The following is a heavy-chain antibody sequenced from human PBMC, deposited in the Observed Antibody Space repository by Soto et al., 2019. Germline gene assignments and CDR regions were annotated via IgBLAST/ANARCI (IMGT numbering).Heavy chain of an antibody. CDR1: GGSISSGGFS. V-gene: IGHV4-30-2*01. CDR2: IYHSGNT. CDR3: ASTAGYCSGGSCYSGFGP. D-gene: IGHD2-15*01. J-gene: IGHJ5*02. Sequence: QLQLQESGSGLVKPSQTLSLTCAVSGGSISSGGFSWSWIRQPPGKGLEWIGYIYHSGNTHFNPSLKSRVTISVDRSNNQFSLKLSSVTAADTAVYYCASTAGYCSGGSCYSGFGPWGQGTLVTVSS.